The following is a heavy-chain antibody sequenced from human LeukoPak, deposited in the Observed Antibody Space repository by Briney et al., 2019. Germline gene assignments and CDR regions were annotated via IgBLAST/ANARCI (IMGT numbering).Heavy chain of an antibody. J-gene: IGHJ3*01. CDR2: INSDGSST. V-gene: IGHV3-74*01. D-gene: IGHD2-15*01. CDR3: GRVFGVVARAFDL. Sequence: GGSLRLSCAASGFTFSSYWMHWVRHTPEKGLVWVSRINSDGSSTSYADSVKGRFTISRDNAKNTLYLQVSSLRAEDTAVYYCGRVFGVVARAFDLWGQGTLVTVSS. CDR1: GFTFSSYW.